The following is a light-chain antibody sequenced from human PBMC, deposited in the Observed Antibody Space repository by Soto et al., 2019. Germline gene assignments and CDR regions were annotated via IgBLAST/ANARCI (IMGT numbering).Light chain of an antibody. V-gene: IGKV3-11*01. J-gene: IGKJ3*01. CDR1: QSVSSY. Sequence: EIVLTQSPATLSLSPGERATLSCRASQSVSSYLAWYQQKPGQAPSLLIYDASNRATGIPARFSGSGSGTDFTLTISSLEPEDFVVYYCQQRSDWPTFGPGTKVDIK. CDR2: DAS. CDR3: QQRSDWPT.